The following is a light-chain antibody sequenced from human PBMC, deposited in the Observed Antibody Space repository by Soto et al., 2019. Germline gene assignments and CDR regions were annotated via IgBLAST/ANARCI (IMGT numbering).Light chain of an antibody. J-gene: IGKJ1*01. CDR3: QQLNNYPRT. Sequence: IPMTQSPSTLSGSVGDRVTTTCRASQTISSWLAWYQQKPGKAPKLLIYKASTLKSGVPSRFSGSGSGTEFTLTISSLQPDDFATYYCQQLNNYPRTFGQGTKVDIK. CDR1: QTISSW. V-gene: IGKV1-5*03. CDR2: KAS.